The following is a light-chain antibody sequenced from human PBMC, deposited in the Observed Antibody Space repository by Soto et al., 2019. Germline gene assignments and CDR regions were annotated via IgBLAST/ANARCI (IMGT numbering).Light chain of an antibody. CDR2: SAF. V-gene: IGKV3-20*01. Sequence: IVLTQSPDILSLSPGQIATLSCRASQSVNSNYLAWYHQKPGQAPRLLIYSAFIRATGVPDRFSGSGSATDFTLTISRLEPEDFAVYYCQQYGGSLYTFGQGTKLEI. J-gene: IGKJ2*01. CDR1: QSVNSNY. CDR3: QQYGGSLYT.